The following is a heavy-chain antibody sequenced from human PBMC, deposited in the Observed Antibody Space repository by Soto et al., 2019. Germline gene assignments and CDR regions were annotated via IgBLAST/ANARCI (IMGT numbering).Heavy chain of an antibody. CDR1: GGSFSGYY. Sequence: SETLSLTCAVYGGSFSGYYWSWIRQPPGKGLEWIGEINHSGSTNYNPSLKSRVTISVDTSKNQFSLKLSSVTAADTAVYYCARVGIVLMVSRSFNWFDPWGQGTLVTVS. CDR3: ARVGIVLMVSRSFNWFDP. V-gene: IGHV4-34*01. D-gene: IGHD2-8*01. J-gene: IGHJ5*02. CDR2: INHSGST.